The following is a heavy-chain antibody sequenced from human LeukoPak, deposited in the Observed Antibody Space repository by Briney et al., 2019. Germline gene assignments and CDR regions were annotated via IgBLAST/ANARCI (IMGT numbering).Heavy chain of an antibody. D-gene: IGHD6-19*01. V-gene: IGHV4-34*01. CDR2: INHSGST. J-gene: IGHJ4*02. CDR1: GGSFSGYY. Sequence: SETLSLTCAVYGGSFSGYYWSWIRQPPGKGLEWIGEINHSGSTNYNPSLKSRVTISVDTSKNQFSLKLSSVTAADTAVYYCAREGLYSSGWYPGYYFDYWGQGTLVTVSS. CDR3: AREGLYSSGWYPGYYFDY.